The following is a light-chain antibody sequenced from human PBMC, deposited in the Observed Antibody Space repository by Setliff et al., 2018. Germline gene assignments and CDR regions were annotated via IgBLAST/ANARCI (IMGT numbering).Light chain of an antibody. CDR1: NSDIGAYDH. V-gene: IGLV2-8*01. CDR2: DVN. J-gene: IGLJ1*01. Sequence: QSVLTQPPSASGSPGQSVTISCTGTNSDIGAYDHVAWYQHHPGKAPKLIIFDVNKRPSGVPDRFSGSKSGNTASLTVSGLQADDEADYYCSSYAGTYIYVFATGTKVNVL. CDR3: SSYAGTYIYV.